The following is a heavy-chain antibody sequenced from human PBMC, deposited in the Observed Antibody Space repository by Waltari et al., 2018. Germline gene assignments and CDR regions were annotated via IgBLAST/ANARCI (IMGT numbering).Heavy chain of an antibody. CDR2: INAGNDNT. D-gene: IGHD4-4*01. V-gene: IGHV1-3*01. CDR1: GYTFTSTA. J-gene: IGHJ6*02. Sequence: QVQLVQSGAEVKKPGASVKVSCKASGYTFTSTAMQWVRQAPGQRLEWMGWINAGNDNTKYSQKFQGRVTITRDTSASTAYMELSSLRSEDTAVYYCARVVTRYYYGMDVWGQGTMVTVSS. CDR3: ARVVTRYYYGMDV.